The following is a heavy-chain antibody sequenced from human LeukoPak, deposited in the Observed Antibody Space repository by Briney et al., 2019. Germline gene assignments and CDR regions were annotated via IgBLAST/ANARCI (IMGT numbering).Heavy chain of an antibody. CDR3: AKGTVVVPAGMWNFDY. CDR1: GFTFSNFA. CDR2: ITSGSGSGT. J-gene: IGHJ4*02. D-gene: IGHD2-2*01. V-gene: IGHV3-23*01. Sequence: PGGSLRLSCAASGFTFSNFAMNWVRQAPGKELEWVSSITSGSGSGTYYADSVKGRFTISRDNSKNTLYLQMNSPRAEDTAVYYCAKGTVVVPAGMWNFDYWGQGTLVTVSS.